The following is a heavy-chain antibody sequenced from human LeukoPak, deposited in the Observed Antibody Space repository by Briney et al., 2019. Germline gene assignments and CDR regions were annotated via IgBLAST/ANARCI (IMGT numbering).Heavy chain of an antibody. CDR1: GGTFSSYA. CDR3: ARNPHYQLLNNWFDP. V-gene: IGHV1-18*01. CDR2: ISAYNGNT. Sequence: GASVKVSCKASGGTFSSYAISWVRQAPGQGLEWMGWISAYNGNTNYAQKLQGRVTMTTDTSTSTAYMELRSLRSDDTAVYYCARNPHYQLLNNWFDPWGQGTLVTVSS. J-gene: IGHJ5*02. D-gene: IGHD2-2*01.